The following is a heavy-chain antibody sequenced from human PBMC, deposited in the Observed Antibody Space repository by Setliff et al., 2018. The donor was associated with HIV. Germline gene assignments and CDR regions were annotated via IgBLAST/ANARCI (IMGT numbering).Heavy chain of an antibody. Sequence: PGGSLRLSCAASGFTFSDFYMSWIRQAPGKGLEWVSYISSSGSTIYYSDSVRGRFTISRDNAKNSLYLQTNSLRAEDTAVYYCAKAFSKLLIDYWGQGTLVTVSS. J-gene: IGHJ4*02. D-gene: IGHD2-15*01. CDR3: AKAFSKLLIDY. CDR2: ISSSGSTI. V-gene: IGHV3-11*04. CDR1: GFTFSDFY.